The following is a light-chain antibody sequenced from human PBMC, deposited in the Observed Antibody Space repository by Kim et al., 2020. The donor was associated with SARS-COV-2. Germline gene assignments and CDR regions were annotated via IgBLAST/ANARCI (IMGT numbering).Light chain of an antibody. J-gene: IGKJ1*01. CDR2: AAS. CDR1: QSVSSSY. V-gene: IGKV3-20*01. Sequence: EIVLTQSPGTLSLSPGERATLSCRASQSVSSSYLAWYQQKPGQAPRLLIYAASSRATGIPDRFSGSGSGTDFTLTISRLEPEDFAVYYCQPYDGSRTFGQGTKVDIK. CDR3: QPYDGSRT.